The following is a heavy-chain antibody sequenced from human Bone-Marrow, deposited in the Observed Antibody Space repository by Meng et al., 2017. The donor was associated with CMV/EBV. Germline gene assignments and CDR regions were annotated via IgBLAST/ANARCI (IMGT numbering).Heavy chain of an antibody. V-gene: IGHV3-33*06. J-gene: IGHJ4*02. CDR2: IWYDGRNK. Sequence: YGMHWVRQAPGKGLEWVAVIWYDGRNKYYADSVKGRFTISRDNSKNTLYLQMNSLRAEDTAVYYCAKDSSRGYCSSASCYRSYFDYWGQGTLVTVSS. CDR3: AKDSSRGYCSSASCYRSYFDY. D-gene: IGHD2-2*02. CDR1: YG.